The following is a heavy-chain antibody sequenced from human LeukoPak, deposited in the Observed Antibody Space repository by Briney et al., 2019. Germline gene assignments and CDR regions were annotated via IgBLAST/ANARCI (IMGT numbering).Heavy chain of an antibody. Sequence: PGGSLRLSCAASGFTFSDYYMSWIPQAPGKGLEWVSYISSSGSTIYYADSVKGRFTISRDNAKNTLYLQMNSLRAEDTAVYYCASLVAAAGTEDFDYWGQGTLVTVSS. CDR3: ASLVAAAGTEDFDY. J-gene: IGHJ4*02. V-gene: IGHV3-11*04. CDR1: GFTFSDYY. CDR2: ISSSGSTI. D-gene: IGHD6-13*01.